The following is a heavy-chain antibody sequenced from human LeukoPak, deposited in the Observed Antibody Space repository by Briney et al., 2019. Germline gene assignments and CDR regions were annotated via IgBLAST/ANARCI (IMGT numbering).Heavy chain of an antibody. CDR3: ARDSVGASYFDY. V-gene: IGHV4-59*01. CDR1: GGSISSYY. J-gene: IGHJ4*02. D-gene: IGHD1-26*01. Sequence: PSETLSLTCTVSGGSISSYYWSWIRQPPGKGLEWIGYIYYSGSTNYNPSLKSRVTISVDTSKNQFSLKLSSVTAADTAVYYCARDSVGASYFDYWGQGTLVTVSS. CDR2: IYYSGST.